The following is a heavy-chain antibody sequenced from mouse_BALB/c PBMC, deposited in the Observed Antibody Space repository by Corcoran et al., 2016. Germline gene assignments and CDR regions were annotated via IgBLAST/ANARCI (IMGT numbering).Heavy chain of an antibody. J-gene: IGHJ2*01. CDR3: ARDWDFYYLDY. CDR2: INPYNGAT. Sequence: EVQLQQSGPELVKPGASVKLTCKASGYSFTGYYMNWVKQSHVKSLEWIGRINPYNGATSYNQNFKDKASLTVDKSSSTAYMELHSMTSEDSAVYYCARDWDFYYLDYWGQGTTLTVS. V-gene: IGHV1-26*01. D-gene: IGHD4-1*01. CDR1: GYSFTGYY.